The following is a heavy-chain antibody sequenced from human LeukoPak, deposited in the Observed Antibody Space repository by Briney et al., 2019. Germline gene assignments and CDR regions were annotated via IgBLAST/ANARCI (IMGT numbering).Heavy chain of an antibody. Sequence: TGGSLRLSCADSKFTFSNYGISWVRRAPGRGLEWVPGISASSETTYYADSVKGRFTISRDSSKTILYLQMRGLRAEDTGVYFCAKRAGANSGPFDFWGRGALVTVSS. D-gene: IGHD6-25*01. J-gene: IGHJ4*02. CDR1: KFTFSNYG. CDR2: ISASSETT. CDR3: AKRAGANSGPFDF. V-gene: IGHV3-23*01.